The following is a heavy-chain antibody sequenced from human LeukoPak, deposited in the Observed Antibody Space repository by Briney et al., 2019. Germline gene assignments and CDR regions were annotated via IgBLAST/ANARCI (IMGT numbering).Heavy chain of an antibody. CDR1: GFTFSSYA. CDR2: ISGSGGST. CDR3: AKDGRVVWDIVVVPAGSWFDP. V-gene: IGHV3-23*01. J-gene: IGHJ5*02. Sequence: GGSLRLSCAASGFTFSSYAMSWVRQAPGKGLEWVLAISGSGGSTYYADSVKGRFTISRDNSKNTLYLQMNSLRAEDTAVYYCAKDGRVVWDIVVVPAGSWFDPWGQGTLVTVSS. D-gene: IGHD2-2*01.